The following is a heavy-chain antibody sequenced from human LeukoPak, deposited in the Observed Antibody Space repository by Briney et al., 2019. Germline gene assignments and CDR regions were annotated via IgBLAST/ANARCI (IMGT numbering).Heavy chain of an antibody. J-gene: IGHJ5*02. V-gene: IGHV3-33*01. Sequence: PGRSLRLSCAVSGFTFSSYGMHWVRQAPGKGLEWVAVIWYDGSNKYYADSVKGRFTISRDNSKNTLYLQMNSLRAEDTAVYYCAREPGVQAAGSAWFDPWGQGTLVTVSS. CDR2: IWYDGSNK. CDR3: AREPGVQAAGSAWFDP. D-gene: IGHD6-13*01. CDR1: GFTFSSYG.